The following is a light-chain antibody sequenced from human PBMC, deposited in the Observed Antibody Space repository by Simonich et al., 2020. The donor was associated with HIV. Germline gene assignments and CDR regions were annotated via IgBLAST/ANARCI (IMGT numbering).Light chain of an antibody. CDR3: LQDYTYPLT. CDR1: QSISSY. V-gene: IGKV1-39*01. Sequence: DIQMTQSPSSLSASIGDRVTITFPESQSISSYLNWYKQKPGKAPKLLIHAASSLQSGVPSRISGSAYGTDFTLTISRLQPEDFATYYCLQDYTYPLTFGGGTKVEI. CDR2: AAS. J-gene: IGKJ4*01.